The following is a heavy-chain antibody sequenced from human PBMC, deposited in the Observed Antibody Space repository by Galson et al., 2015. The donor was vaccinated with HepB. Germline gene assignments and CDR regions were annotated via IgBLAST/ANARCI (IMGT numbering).Heavy chain of an antibody. V-gene: IGHV4-34*01. D-gene: IGHD6-13*01. CDR2: INHSGST. CDR1: GGSFSGYY. CDR3: AVAAAGKNFDY. J-gene: IGHJ4*02. Sequence: SETLSLTCAVYGGSFSGYYWTWIRQPPGKGLEWIGEINHSGSTNYNPSLKSRVTISVDTSKNQFSLKLSSVTAADTAVYYCAVAAAGKNFDYWGQGTLVTVSS.